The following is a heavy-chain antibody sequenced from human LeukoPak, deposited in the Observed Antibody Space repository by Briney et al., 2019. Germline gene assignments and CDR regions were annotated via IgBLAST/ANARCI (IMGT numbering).Heavy chain of an antibody. Sequence: GGSLRLSCAASGFTFSSYEMNWVRQAPGKGLEGVSYISSSGSTIYYADSVKGRFTVSRDNSKNTLSLHMNSLGAEDTAVFYCARHTGNSLDAFDIWGQGTLVTVSS. J-gene: IGHJ3*02. V-gene: IGHV3-48*03. CDR3: ARHTGNSLDAFDI. CDR1: GFTFSSYE. D-gene: IGHD4-23*01. CDR2: ISSSGSTI.